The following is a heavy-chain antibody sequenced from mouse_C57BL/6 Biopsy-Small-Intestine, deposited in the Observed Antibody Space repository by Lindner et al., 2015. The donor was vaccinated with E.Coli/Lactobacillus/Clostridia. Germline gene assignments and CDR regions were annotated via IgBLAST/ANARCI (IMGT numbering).Heavy chain of an antibody. D-gene: IGHD2-5*01. V-gene: IGHV1-14*01. CDR2: INPYNDGT. Sequence: VQLQESGPELVKPGASVKMSCKASGYTFTSYVMHWVKQKPGQGLEWIGYINPYNDGTKYNEKFKGKATLIADKSSSTAYMQLSSLTSEDSAVYFCARGGPFSNFRYFDVWGAGTTVTVSS. CDR3: ARGGPFSNFRYFDV. CDR1: GYTFTSYV. J-gene: IGHJ1*01.